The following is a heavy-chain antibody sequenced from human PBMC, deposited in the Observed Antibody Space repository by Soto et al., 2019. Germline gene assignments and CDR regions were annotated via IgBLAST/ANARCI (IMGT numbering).Heavy chain of an antibody. J-gene: IGHJ4*02. CDR3: AREGYNWNYKGDY. CDR2: ISSSSSYI. V-gene: IGHV3-21*01. D-gene: IGHD1-7*01. CDR1: GFTFSSYS. Sequence: EVQLVESGGGLVKPGGSLRLSCAASGFTFSSYSMNWVRQAPGKGLEWVSSISSSSSYIYYADSVKGRFTISRDNANNSRYLQMNSLRAEDTAEYYCAREGYNWNYKGDYWGQGTLVTVSS.